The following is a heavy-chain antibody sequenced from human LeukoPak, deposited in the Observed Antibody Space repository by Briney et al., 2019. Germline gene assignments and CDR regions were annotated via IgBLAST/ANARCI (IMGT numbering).Heavy chain of an antibody. CDR1: GYTFTSYY. D-gene: IGHD6-19*01. V-gene: IGHV1-46*01. Sequence: ASVKVSCKASGYTFTSYYMHWVRQAPGQGLEWMGIINPSGGSTSYAQKFQGRVTMTRDTSTSTAYMEVSSLRYEDTAVYYCARRAVDNSYYYYMDVWGKGTTATVSS. CDR2: INPSGGST. CDR3: ARRAVDNSYYYYMDV. J-gene: IGHJ6*03.